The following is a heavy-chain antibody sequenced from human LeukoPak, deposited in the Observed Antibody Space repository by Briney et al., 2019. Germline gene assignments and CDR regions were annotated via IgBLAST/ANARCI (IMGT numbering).Heavy chain of an antibody. J-gene: IGHJ4*02. CDR3: ARGEYSSSVAGFDY. CDR2: ISSSSSTI. V-gene: IGHV3-48*01. Sequence: PGGSLRLSCAASGFTFSSYSMNWVRQAPGKGLEWVSYISSSSSTIYYADSVKGRFTISRDNAKNSLYLQMNSLRAEDTAVYYCARGEYSSSVAGFDYWGQGTLVTVSS. CDR1: GFTFSSYS. D-gene: IGHD6-6*01.